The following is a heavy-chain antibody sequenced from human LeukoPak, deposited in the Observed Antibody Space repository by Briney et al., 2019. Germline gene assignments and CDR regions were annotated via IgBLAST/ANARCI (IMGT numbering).Heavy chain of an antibody. D-gene: IGHD3-10*01. CDR3: ARDIRGSGNYGWFDP. V-gene: IGHV3-23*01. CDR2: ISDSGDST. CDR1: GFTFSSYA. Sequence: GGSLGLSCVASGFTFSSYAMSWVRQAPGKGLEWVAAISDSGDSTYYVDSVRGRFTISRDNSKNTLYLQMNSLRVEDTAIYSCARDIRGSGNYGWFDPWGQGTLVTVSS. J-gene: IGHJ5*02.